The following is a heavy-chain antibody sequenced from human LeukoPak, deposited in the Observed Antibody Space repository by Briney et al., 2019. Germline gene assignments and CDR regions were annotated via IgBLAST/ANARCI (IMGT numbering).Heavy chain of an antibody. CDR2: ISFDGSNK. V-gene: IGHV3-30*04. J-gene: IGHJ4*02. D-gene: IGHD2-15*01. CDR3: AREGYCTGGSCPDSFDY. Sequence: GGSLRLSCAASGFTFSTYAMHWVRQAPGKGLEWVAIISFDGSNKYYADSVKGRFTISRDSSKNTLYLQMNSLRPEDTAVYYCAREGYCTGGSCPDSFDYWGQGTLVTVSS. CDR1: GFTFSTYA.